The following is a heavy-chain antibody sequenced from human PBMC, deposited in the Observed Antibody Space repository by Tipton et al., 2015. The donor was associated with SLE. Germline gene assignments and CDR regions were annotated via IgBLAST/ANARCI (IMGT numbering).Heavy chain of an antibody. D-gene: IGHD1-14*01. CDR1: GFTFSNYW. J-gene: IGHJ4*02. CDR2: INHDGSEI. Sequence: SLRLSCAASGFTFSNYWMSWVRQAPGKGLEWVANINHDGSEIFYVDSVKGRFTIFRDNAKYTLYLQMNSLRTEDTALYYCAREPSTGAFDYWGQGNLVTVSP. CDR3: AREPSTGAFDY. V-gene: IGHV3-7*01.